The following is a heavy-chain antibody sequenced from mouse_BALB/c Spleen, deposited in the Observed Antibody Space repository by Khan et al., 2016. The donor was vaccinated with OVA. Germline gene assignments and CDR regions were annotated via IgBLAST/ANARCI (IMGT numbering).Heavy chain of an antibody. J-gene: IGHJ3*01. V-gene: IGHV5-6*01. CDR3: ASHLTGSFAY. Sequence: EVQLQESGGDLVRPGGSLKLSCAASGFSFSSYSMSWVRQTPDKRLEWVATISSGGDYTYYPDSVKGRFTISRDNAKNTLYLHMSSLKSEDTARYYCASHLTGSFAYWGQGTLVTVSA. D-gene: IGHD4-1*01. CDR2: ISSGGDYT. CDR1: GFSFSSYS.